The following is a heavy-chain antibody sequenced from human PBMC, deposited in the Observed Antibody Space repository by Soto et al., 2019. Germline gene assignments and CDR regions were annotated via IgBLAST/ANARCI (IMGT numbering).Heavy chain of an antibody. CDR2: IYYSGST. D-gene: IGHD1-26*01. CDR3: ARQYGGSYADY. J-gene: IGHJ4*02. V-gene: IGHV4-59*08. Sequence: SETLSLTCTVSGGSISSYYWSWIRQPPGKGLEWIGYIYYSGSTNYNPSLKSRVTISVDTSRNQFSLKLSSVTAADTAVYYCARQYGGSYADYWGQGTLVTVSS. CDR1: GGSISSYY.